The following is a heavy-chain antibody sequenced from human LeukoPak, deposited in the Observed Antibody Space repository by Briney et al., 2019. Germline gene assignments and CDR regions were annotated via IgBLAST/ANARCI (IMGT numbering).Heavy chain of an antibody. Sequence: AGGSLSLSCAASGFTFDEYGIQWVRQAPGKGLEWVAFIQYDGSNKYYADSVKGRLTISRDNSKNTLYVQMNSLRVEDTAVYHCARQGKYFYDSGSPNDAFDIWGQGTMVTVSS. D-gene: IGHD3-10*01. J-gene: IGHJ3*02. CDR1: GFTFDEYG. CDR3: ARQGKYFYDSGSPNDAFDI. V-gene: IGHV3-30*02. CDR2: IQYDGSNK.